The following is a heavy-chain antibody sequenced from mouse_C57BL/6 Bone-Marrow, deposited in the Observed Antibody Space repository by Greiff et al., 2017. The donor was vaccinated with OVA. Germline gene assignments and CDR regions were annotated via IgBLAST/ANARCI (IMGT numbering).Heavy chain of an antibody. J-gene: IGHJ3*01. D-gene: IGHD1-1*01. CDR2: ISNGGGST. CDR3: ARQGYGSSFAY. Sequence: DVMLVESGGGLVQPGGSLKLSCAASGFTFSDYYMYWVRQTPEKRLEWVAYISNGGGSTYYPDTVKGRFTISRDNAKNTLYLQMSRLKSEDTAMYYCARQGYGSSFAYWGQGTLVTVSA. CDR1: GFTFSDYY. V-gene: IGHV5-12*01.